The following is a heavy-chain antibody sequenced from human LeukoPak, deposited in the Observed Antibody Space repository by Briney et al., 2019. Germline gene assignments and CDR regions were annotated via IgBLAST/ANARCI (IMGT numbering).Heavy chain of an antibody. CDR2: IYHSGST. V-gene: IGHV4-4*02. D-gene: IGHD3-10*01. J-gene: IGHJ6*03. CDR3: ARRFQGRGIYYYYYMDV. Sequence: PSETLSLTCAVSGGSISSSNWWSWVRQPPGKGLEWIGEIYHSGSTNYNPSLKSRVTISVDKSKNQFSLKLSSVTAADTAVYYCARRFQGRGIYYYYYMDVWGKGATVTVSS. CDR1: GGSISSSNW.